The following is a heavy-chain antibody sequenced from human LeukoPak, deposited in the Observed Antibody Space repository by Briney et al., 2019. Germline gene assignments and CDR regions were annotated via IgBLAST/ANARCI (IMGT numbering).Heavy chain of an antibody. CDR3: ARGGTYCPDY. Sequence: GGSLRLSCAASGFTFSSYNMNWVRQAPGKGLERVSYIICISSPIFYADSVKGRFTISRDNAKNSLYLQMNSLRDEDTAVYYCARGGTYCPDYWGQGTLVTVSS. CDR2: IICISSPI. V-gene: IGHV3-48*02. J-gene: IGHJ4*02. CDR1: GFTFSSYN. D-gene: IGHD1-26*01.